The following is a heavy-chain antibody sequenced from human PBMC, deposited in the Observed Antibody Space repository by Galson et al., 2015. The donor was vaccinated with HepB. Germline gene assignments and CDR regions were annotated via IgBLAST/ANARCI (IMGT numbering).Heavy chain of an antibody. J-gene: IGHJ5*02. V-gene: IGHV3-23*01. D-gene: IGHD6-6*01. CDR1: GFTFRSYA. Sequence: SLRLSCAASGFTFRSYAMSWVRQAPGKGLEWVSAISGRGGSTYYADSVKGRFTISRDNSKNTLYLQMNSLRAEDTAVYYCAKQGSSSFQGWFDPWGQGTLVTVSS. CDR3: AKQGSSSFQGWFDP. CDR2: ISGRGGST.